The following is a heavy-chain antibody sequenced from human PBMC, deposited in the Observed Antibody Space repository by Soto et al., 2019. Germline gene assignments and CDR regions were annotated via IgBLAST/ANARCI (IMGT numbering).Heavy chain of an antibody. CDR2: IYATGTT. V-gene: IGHV4-4*07. Sequence: SETLSLTCTVSGASISGFYWSWIRKSAGKGLEWIGRIYATGTTNYNPSLKSRVMMSVDTSKKQFSLKLRSVTAADTAVYYCVRDGTKTLRDWFDPWGQGISVTVSS. CDR1: GASISGFY. CDR3: VRDGTKTLRDWFDP. J-gene: IGHJ5*02. D-gene: IGHD1-1*01.